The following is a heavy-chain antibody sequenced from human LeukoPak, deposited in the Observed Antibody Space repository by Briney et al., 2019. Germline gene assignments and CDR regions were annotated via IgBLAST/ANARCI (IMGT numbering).Heavy chain of an antibody. J-gene: IGHJ4*02. CDR2: IWFDGSNK. V-gene: IGHV3-33*01. Sequence: PGGSLRLSCAASGFTFSSYGMHWVRQAPGKGLEWVAVIWFDGSNKYYADSVRGRFTISRDNSKNTLYMQMNSLRAEDTAVYYCATSPARDNYYDSSGVLIRYNDYWGRGTLVTVSS. CDR3: ATSPARDNYYDSSGVLIRYNDY. D-gene: IGHD3-22*01. CDR1: GFTFSSYG.